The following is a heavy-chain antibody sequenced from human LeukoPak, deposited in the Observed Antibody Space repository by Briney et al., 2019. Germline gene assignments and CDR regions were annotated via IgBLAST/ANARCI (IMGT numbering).Heavy chain of an antibody. Sequence: KPSETLSLTCTVSGYPLSSDYYWGWVRQPPGKGLEWIGSIYHSGSTYYNPSLKSRVTISVDTSKNQFSLKLSSVTAADTAVYYCARVWRTPVTQGIEYWGQGTLVTVSS. CDR1: GYPLSSDYY. CDR3: ARVWRTPVTQGIEY. CDR2: IYHSGST. J-gene: IGHJ4*02. D-gene: IGHD4-17*01. V-gene: IGHV4-38-2*02.